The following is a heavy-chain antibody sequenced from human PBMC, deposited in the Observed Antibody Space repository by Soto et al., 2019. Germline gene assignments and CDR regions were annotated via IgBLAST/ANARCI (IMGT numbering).Heavy chain of an antibody. J-gene: IGHJ6*02. D-gene: IGHD2-8*01. Sequence: ASVKVSCKASGYTFTRYGISWVRQAPGQGLEWMGWISGYNGDTNYAQKFQGRVTMTVDTSTTTAFMELTSLTSDDRAVYYCAKNGQPPYYYDGMDVWGQGTTDTVSS. CDR2: ISGYNGDT. CDR3: AKNGQPPYYYDGMDV. CDR1: GYTFTRYG. V-gene: IGHV1-18*01.